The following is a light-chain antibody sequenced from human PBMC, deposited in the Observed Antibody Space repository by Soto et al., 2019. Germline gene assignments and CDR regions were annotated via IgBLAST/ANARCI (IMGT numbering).Light chain of an antibody. Sequence: QSVLTQPPSASGTPGQRVTISCSGSSSNIGSNYVYWYQQLPGTAPKLLIYRNNQRSSGVPDRFSGSKSGTSASLAISGLRSEDEADYYCAAWDDSLSGREVFGTGTKVTVL. CDR3: AAWDDSLSGREV. CDR2: RNN. V-gene: IGLV1-47*01. CDR1: SSNIGSNY. J-gene: IGLJ1*01.